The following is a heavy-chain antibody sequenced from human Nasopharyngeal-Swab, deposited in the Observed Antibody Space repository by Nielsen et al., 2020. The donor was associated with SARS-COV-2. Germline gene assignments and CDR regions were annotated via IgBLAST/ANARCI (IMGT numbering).Heavy chain of an antibody. CDR3: ARGPQGGSRRPYYFDY. V-gene: IGHV4-34*01. J-gene: IGHJ4*02. CDR2: INHSGST. Sequence: WIRQPPGKGLEWIGEINHSGSTNYNPSLKGRVTISVDTSKNQFSLKLSSVTAADTAVYYCARGPQGGSRRPYYFDYWGQGTLVTVSS. D-gene: IGHD1-26*01.